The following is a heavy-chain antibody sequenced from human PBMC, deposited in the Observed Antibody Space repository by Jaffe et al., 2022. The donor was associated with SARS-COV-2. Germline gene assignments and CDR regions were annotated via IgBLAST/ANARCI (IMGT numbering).Heavy chain of an antibody. Sequence: QVQLQESGPGLVKPSETLSLTCTVSGGSISSYYWSWIRQPPGKGLEWIGYIYYSGSTNYNPSLKSRVTISVDTSKNQFSLKLSSVTAADTAVYYCARVRGGSYLYYFDYWGQGTLVTVSS. V-gene: IGHV4-59*08. J-gene: IGHJ4*02. D-gene: IGHD1-26*01. CDR1: GGSISSYY. CDR3: ARVRGGSYLYYFDY. CDR2: IYYSGST.